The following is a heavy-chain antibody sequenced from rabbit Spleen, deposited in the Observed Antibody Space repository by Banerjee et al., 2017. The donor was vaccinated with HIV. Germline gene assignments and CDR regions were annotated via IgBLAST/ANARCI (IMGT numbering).Heavy chain of an antibody. V-gene: IGHV1S45*01. CDR1: GFSFSSGYY. CDR2: IDVVKSVST. CDR3: ARSSDSDTYRYSL. Sequence: QEQLVESGGGLVKPGASLTLTCKASGFSFSSGYYMCWVRQAPGKGLEWIACIDVVKSVSTYYASWAKGRFTISKTSSTTVTLQMTSLTAADTAAYFCARSSDSDTYRYSLWGQGTLVTVS. J-gene: IGHJ3*01. D-gene: IGHD1-1*01.